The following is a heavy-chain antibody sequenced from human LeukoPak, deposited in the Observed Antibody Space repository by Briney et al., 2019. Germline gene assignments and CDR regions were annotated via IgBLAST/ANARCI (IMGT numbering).Heavy chain of an antibody. J-gene: IGHJ6*02. D-gene: IGHD3-10*01. CDR1: GFDFSSNW. CDR3: ARGGVPGSMDV. Sequence: PGGSLRLSCAASGFDFSSNWMHWARQTPGKGLIWVSQINGDGSSTGYADSVKGRFTISRDNAKNTLYLQMNSLRAEDTAVYHCARGGVPGSMDVWGRGTTVTVSS. CDR2: INGDGSST. V-gene: IGHV3-74*01.